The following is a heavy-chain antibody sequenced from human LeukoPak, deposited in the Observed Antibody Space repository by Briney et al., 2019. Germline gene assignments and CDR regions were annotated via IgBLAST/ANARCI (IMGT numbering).Heavy chain of an antibody. Sequence: SSETLPLTCTVSGGSISSGSYYWSWIRQPAGKGLEWIGRIYTSGSTNYNPSLKSRVTISVDTSKNQFSLKLSSVTAADTAVYYCARGIDSSSWYNWFDPWGQGTLVTVSS. J-gene: IGHJ5*02. D-gene: IGHD6-13*01. V-gene: IGHV4-61*02. CDR1: GGSISSGSYY. CDR2: IYTSGST. CDR3: ARGIDSSSWYNWFDP.